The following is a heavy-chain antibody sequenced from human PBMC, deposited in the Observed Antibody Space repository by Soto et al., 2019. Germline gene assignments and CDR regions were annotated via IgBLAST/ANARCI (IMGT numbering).Heavy chain of an antibody. CDR3: TRRDVLLWFGEAKGGMDV. Sequence: GGSLRLSCTASGFTFGDYAMSWFRQAPGKGLEWVGFIRSKAYGGTTEYAASVKGRFTISRDDSKSIAYLQMNSLKTEDTAVYYCTRRDVLLWFGEAKGGMDVWGQGTTVTVSS. J-gene: IGHJ6*02. D-gene: IGHD3-10*01. CDR2: IRSKAYGGTT. V-gene: IGHV3-49*03. CDR1: GFTFGDYA.